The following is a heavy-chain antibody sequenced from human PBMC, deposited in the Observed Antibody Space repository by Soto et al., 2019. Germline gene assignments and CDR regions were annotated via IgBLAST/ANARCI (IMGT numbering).Heavy chain of an antibody. CDR3: AKTYSSGWYYFDY. D-gene: IGHD6-19*01. V-gene: IGHV3-23*01. CDR2: ISGSGGST. CDR1: GFTFSSYA. J-gene: IGHJ4*02. Sequence: GGSLRLSCAASGFTFSSYAMSWVRQAPGKGLEWVSAISGSGGSTYYADSVKGRFTISRDNSKNTLYLQMNSLSAEDTAVYYCAKTYSSGWYYFDYWGQGTLVTVSS.